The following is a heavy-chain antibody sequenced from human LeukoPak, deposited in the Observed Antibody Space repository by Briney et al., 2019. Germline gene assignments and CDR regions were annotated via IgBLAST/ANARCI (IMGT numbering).Heavy chain of an antibody. V-gene: IGHV4-39*01. J-gene: IGHJ4*02. D-gene: IGHD6-13*01. Sequence: PSETLSLTCSVSGGSLSGTGYYWGWIRQPPGKGLEWIANIYDTGSTYYNPSLKSRVTISVDTSKNQFSLKLSSVTAADTAVYYCARHLLRSGYSRSSRLHGHDYWGQGTLVTVSS. CDR2: IYDTGST. CDR1: GGSLSGTGYY. CDR3: ARHLLRSGYSRSSRLHGHDY.